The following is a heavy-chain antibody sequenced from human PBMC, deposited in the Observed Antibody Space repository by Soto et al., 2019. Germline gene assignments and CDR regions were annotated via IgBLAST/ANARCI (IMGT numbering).Heavy chain of an antibody. CDR3: ARGGSSDWQVALDI. V-gene: IGHV4-34*01. CDR2: IKHSGSS. D-gene: IGHD6-19*01. CDR1: AGSFIHYY. J-gene: IGHJ3*02. Sequence: PSETLSLTCAVNAGSFIHYYCNFIRHSPGKGLEWIVKIKHSGSSNYNPSLRSRVSISVDMSKNQFSLRLSSVTAADTAVYYCARGGSSDWQVALDIWGQGTMVTVSS.